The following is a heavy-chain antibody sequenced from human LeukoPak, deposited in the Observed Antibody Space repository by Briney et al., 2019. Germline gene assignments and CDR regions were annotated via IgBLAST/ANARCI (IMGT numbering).Heavy chain of an antibody. CDR1: GFTFSSYA. V-gene: IGHV3-23*01. D-gene: IGHD2-21*01. CDR2: ISGSGGCT. J-gene: IGHJ4*02. Sequence: GGSLRLSCAASGFTFSSYAMSWVRQAPGKGLEWVSAISGSGGCTYYADSVKGRFTISRDNSKNTLYLQMNSLRAEDTAVYYCAKNSGGGEAVLDYWGQGTLVTVSS. CDR3: AKNSGGGEAVLDY.